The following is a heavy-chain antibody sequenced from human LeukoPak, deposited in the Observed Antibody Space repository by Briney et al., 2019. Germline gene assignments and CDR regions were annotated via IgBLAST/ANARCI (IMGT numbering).Heavy chain of an antibody. V-gene: IGHV1-18*01. CDR2: ISAHNGNT. Sequence: ASVTVSCMASGYTFSNYGITWVRQAPGQGLAWMGWISAHNGNTKYPQNLQGRVTMTTDTSTSTAYMELRSLRSDDTAVYYCARDEAAAGRFDYWGQGTLVTVSS. D-gene: IGHD6-13*01. CDR1: GYTFSNYG. J-gene: IGHJ4*02. CDR3: ARDEAAAGRFDY.